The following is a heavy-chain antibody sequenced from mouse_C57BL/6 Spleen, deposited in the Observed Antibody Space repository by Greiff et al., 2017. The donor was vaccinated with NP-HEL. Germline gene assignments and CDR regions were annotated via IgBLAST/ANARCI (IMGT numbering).Heavy chain of an antibody. CDR3: ARDPGCFDAMDY. J-gene: IGHJ4*01. CDR2: ISSGSSTI. Sequence: EVHLVESGGGLVKPGGSLKLSCAASGFTFSDYGMHWVRQAPEKGLEWVAYISSGSSTIYYADTVKGRFTLSRDNAKNTLILQMPSLRSEDTAVYYCARDPGCFDAMDYWGQGTLVTVSA. V-gene: IGHV5-17*01. CDR1: GFTFSDYG. D-gene: IGHD2-2*01.